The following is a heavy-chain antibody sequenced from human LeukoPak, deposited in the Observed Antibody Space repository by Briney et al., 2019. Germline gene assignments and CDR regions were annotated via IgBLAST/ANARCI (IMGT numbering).Heavy chain of an antibody. CDR3: ASLGTLRS. J-gene: IGHJ5*02. D-gene: IGHD7-27*01. Sequence: PSETLSLTCTVSGDSVSSSSYYWGWIRQPPGKGLEWIGSISYSGTNYNNPSLKSRVSISIDPSKNQFSVKLTSVAAADTAMYYCASLGTLRSWGQGTLVTVSS. CDR1: GDSVSSSSYY. V-gene: IGHV4-39*01. CDR2: ISYSGTN.